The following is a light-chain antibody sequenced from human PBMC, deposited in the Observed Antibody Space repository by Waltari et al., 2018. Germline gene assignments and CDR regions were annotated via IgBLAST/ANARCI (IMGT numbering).Light chain of an antibody. Sequence: QAVLTQPPSASGTPGQRVTITCSGSSSNIGSKVVNWYQQVPGTTPKRLIYRNDQRPSGVPDRFSGSKSGTSASLAISGLRSEDEADYYCAAWDDKLGGRWEFGGGTKLTVL. CDR2: RND. CDR3: AAWDDKLGGRWE. CDR1: SSNIGSKV. J-gene: IGLJ2*01. V-gene: IGLV1-47*01.